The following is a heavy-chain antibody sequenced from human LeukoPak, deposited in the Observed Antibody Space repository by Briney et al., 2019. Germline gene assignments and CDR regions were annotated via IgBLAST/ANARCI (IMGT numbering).Heavy chain of an antibody. Sequence: GGSLRLSCAASGFTFSSYGMHWVRQAPGKGLEWVAVIWYDGSNKYYADSVKGRFTISRDNSKNTLYLQMNSLRAEDTAVYYCARDDLTGYYPPGYYYYGMDVWGQGTTVTVSS. J-gene: IGHJ6*02. D-gene: IGHD3-9*01. V-gene: IGHV3-33*01. CDR3: ARDDLTGYYPPGYYYYGMDV. CDR2: IWYDGSNK. CDR1: GFTFSSYG.